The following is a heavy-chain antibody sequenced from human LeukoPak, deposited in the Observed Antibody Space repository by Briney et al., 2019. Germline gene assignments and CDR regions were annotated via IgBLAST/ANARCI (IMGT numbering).Heavy chain of an antibody. V-gene: IGHV3-23*01. CDR3: AKTLWGLTLLSSDH. Sequence: GGSLRLSCVTSGFTFSNYAMNWVRQAPGKGLEWVSSLSDSGSSTYYAESVKGRFTIYRDNSKNMLYLQMNSLRADDTAVYYCAKTLWGLTLLSSDHWGQGSLVTVSS. CDR1: GFTFSNYA. J-gene: IGHJ4*02. D-gene: IGHD2-21*01. CDR2: LSDSGSST.